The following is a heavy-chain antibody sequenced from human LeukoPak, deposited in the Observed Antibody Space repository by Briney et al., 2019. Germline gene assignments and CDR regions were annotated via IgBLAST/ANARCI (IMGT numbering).Heavy chain of an antibody. J-gene: IGHJ5*02. CDR3: AKDLVVVPAANGEYNWFDP. Sequence: GGSLRLSCAASGFTFSSYAMSWVRQAPGKGLEWVSAISGSGGSTYYGDSVKGRFTISRDNSKNTLYLQMNSLRAEDTAVYYCAKDLVVVPAANGEYNWFDPWGQGTLVTVSS. CDR2: ISGSGGST. D-gene: IGHD2-2*01. CDR1: GFTFSSYA. V-gene: IGHV3-23*01.